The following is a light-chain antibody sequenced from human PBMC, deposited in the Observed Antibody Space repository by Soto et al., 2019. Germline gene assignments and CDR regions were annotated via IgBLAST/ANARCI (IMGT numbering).Light chain of an antibody. CDR1: QTISSW. CDR2: EAS. Sequence: DIQMTQSPATLSSSVGDRVTITCRASQTISSWLAWYQQKPGKAPKLLIYEASSSEVGVPPRFSGSGFGTEFTLTISSLQPDDFATYYFQYYKEYSTFGQGTRLEIK. CDR3: QYYKEYST. J-gene: IGKJ1*01. V-gene: IGKV1-5*03.